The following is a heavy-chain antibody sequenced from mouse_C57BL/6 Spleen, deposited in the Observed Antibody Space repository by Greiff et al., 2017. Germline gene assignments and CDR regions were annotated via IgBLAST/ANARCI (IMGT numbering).Heavy chain of an antibody. V-gene: IGHV5-17*01. Sequence: EVMLVESGGGLVKPGGSLKLSCAASGFTFSDYGMHWVRQAPEQGLEWVAYISSGSSTIYYADTVKGRFTISRDNAKNTLFLQMTSLRSEDTAMYYCARNYGSSYGTWFAYWGQGTLVTVSA. CDR2: ISSGSSTI. D-gene: IGHD1-1*01. CDR1: GFTFSDYG. J-gene: IGHJ3*01. CDR3: ARNYGSSYGTWFAY.